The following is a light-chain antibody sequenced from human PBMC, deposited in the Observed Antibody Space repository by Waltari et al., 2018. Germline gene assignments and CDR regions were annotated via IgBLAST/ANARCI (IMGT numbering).Light chain of an antibody. CDR2: AAS. V-gene: IGKV1-9*01. Sequence: IQLTQSPSSLSASVGDRVTITCRASQGISSYLAWYQQKPGKAPKLLIDAASPLQSGVPSRFSGSGSGTDITLTSSSLQPEDFTTYYCHQLNSYPRTFGQGTKVEIK. CDR1: QGISSY. J-gene: IGKJ1*01. CDR3: HQLNSYPRT.